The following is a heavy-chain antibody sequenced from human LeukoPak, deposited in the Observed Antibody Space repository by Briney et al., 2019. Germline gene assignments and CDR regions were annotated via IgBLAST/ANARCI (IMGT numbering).Heavy chain of an antibody. CDR3: ARLYYDSSGYAFDI. D-gene: IGHD3-22*01. CDR2: IYSGGDT. Sequence: GGSLRLSCAASGFTFSSYSMNWVRQAPGKGLEWVSVIYSGGDTYSADSVKGRFTISRDNSKNTVYLQMNSLRAEDTAVYYCARLYYDSSGYAFDIWGQGTMVTVSS. J-gene: IGHJ3*02. CDR1: GFTFSSYS. V-gene: IGHV3-53*01.